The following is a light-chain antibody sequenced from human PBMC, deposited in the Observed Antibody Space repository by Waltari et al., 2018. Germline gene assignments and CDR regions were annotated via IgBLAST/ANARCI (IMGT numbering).Light chain of an antibody. V-gene: IGKV1-39*01. Sequence: DIQMTQSPPSLSASVGDRVTITCRASQSISSYLNWYQQKPGKAPKLLNYAASSLQSGVPSRFSGSGSGTDFTLTISSLQPEDFATYYCQQSYSSWTFGQGTKVEIK. CDR1: QSISSY. CDR2: AAS. J-gene: IGKJ1*01. CDR3: QQSYSSWT.